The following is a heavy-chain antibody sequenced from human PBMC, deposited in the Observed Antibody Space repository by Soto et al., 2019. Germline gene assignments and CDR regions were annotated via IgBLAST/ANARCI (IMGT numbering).Heavy chain of an antibody. Sequence: GGSLRLSCAASGFTFSSYWMSWVRQAPGKGLEWVANIKQDGSEKYYVDSVKGRFTISRDNAKNSLYLQMNSLRAEDTAVYYCARAESIAAPNWFDPWGQGTLVTVSS. CDR1: GFTFSSYW. CDR2: IKQDGSEK. D-gene: IGHD6-6*01. J-gene: IGHJ5*02. V-gene: IGHV3-7*03. CDR3: ARAESIAAPNWFDP.